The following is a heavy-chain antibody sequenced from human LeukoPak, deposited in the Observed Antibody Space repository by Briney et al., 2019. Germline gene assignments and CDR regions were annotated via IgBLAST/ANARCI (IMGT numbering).Heavy chain of an antibody. D-gene: IGHD1-1*01. CDR3: ARKGNWNYDY. Sequence: PGGSLRLSCTASGFSFNSYSMNWVRQAPEKGLEWVSSISSTSSYIHYADSVKGRLTISRDNARNSLYLQMNSLRVEDTAVYYCARKGNWNYDYWGQGTLVTVSS. J-gene: IGHJ4*02. CDR1: GFSFNSYS. CDR2: ISSTSSYI. V-gene: IGHV3-21*01.